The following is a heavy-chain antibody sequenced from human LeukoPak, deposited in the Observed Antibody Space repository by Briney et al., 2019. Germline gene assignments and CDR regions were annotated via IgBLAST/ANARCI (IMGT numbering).Heavy chain of an antibody. Sequence: PSETLSLTCAVYGGSFSGYYWSWIRQPPGKGLEWIGEINHSGSTNYNPSLKSRVTISVDTSKNQFSLKLSSVTAADTAVYYCARGARYLRQWLGPYYFDYWGQGTLVTVSS. CDR1: GGSFSGYY. D-gene: IGHD6-19*01. J-gene: IGHJ4*02. CDR3: ARGARYLRQWLGPYYFDY. CDR2: INHSGST. V-gene: IGHV4-34*01.